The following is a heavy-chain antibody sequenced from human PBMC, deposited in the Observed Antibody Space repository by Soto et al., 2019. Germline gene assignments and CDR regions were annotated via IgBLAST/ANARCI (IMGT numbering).Heavy chain of an antibody. J-gene: IGHJ4*01. D-gene: IGHD2-15*01. CDR2: IRSSGRLR. V-gene: IGHV3-48*03. Sequence: PAGSLPLACVGPAFTLSGYKFNWVRQAPGKGLEWVSYIRSSGRLRYYGDSVKGRFTISRDNAKNSLYLQMNSLRAAETAVYYCAIEVSSLVGATTSDXWGHVTHVTVS. CDR3: AIEVSSLVGATTSDX. CDR1: AFTLSGYK.